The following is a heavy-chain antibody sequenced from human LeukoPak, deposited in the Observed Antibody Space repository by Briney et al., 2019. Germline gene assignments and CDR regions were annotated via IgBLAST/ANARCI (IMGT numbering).Heavy chain of an antibody. CDR2: IYTSGST. V-gene: IGHV4-61*02. CDR1: GGSISSGGHY. CDR3: AMSMTTVTNGRDY. Sequence: ASETLSLTCTVSGGSISSGGHYWSWIRQLAGKGLEWIGRIYTSGSTNYNPSLKSRVTISVDTSKNQFSLKLSSVTAADTAVYYCAMSMTTVTNGRDYWGQGTLVTVSS. D-gene: IGHD4-17*01. J-gene: IGHJ4*02.